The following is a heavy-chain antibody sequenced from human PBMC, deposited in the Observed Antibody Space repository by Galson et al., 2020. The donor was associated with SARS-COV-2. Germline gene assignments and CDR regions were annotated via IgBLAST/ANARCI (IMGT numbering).Heavy chain of an antibody. V-gene: IGHV3-74*01. D-gene: IGHD7-27*01. CDR3: ARGAMGNDYFAS. CDR2: IYREGSST. J-gene: IGHJ4*02. CDR1: GFTFSSYW. Sequence: ALHGESLKISCAASGFTFSSYWMHWVRQAPGKGLVWVSRIYREGSSTSYADSVKGRFTISGDNAKNTLYLQMNSLRAEDTAVYYCARGAMGNDYFASGGKGTLVTVSS.